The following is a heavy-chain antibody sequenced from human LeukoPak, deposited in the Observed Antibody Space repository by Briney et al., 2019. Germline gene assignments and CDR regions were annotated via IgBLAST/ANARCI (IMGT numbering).Heavy chain of an antibody. Sequence: SETLSLTCTVSGYSISSGYYWGWIRQPPGKGLEWIGSIYHSGSTYYNPSLKSRVTISVDTSKNQFSLKLSSVTAADTAVYYCATAPLYYYGSGSQWFDPWGQGTLVTVSS. CDR3: ATAPLYYYGSGSQWFDP. CDR2: IYHSGST. V-gene: IGHV4-38-2*02. D-gene: IGHD3-10*01. CDR1: GYSISSGYY. J-gene: IGHJ5*02.